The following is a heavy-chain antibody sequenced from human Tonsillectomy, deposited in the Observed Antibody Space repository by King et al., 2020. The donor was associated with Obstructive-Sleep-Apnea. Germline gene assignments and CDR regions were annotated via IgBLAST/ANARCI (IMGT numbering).Heavy chain of an antibody. CDR2: FNSDWSTT. Sequence: QLVQSGGGLVQPGGSLRLSCAASGFTLSSYWMHWVRQVPGKGLVWVSGFNSDWSTTTYSDSVKGRYTISRDNAKNTLYLQMNSLRAEDTAVYYCARAMRGSFDYWGRGTLVTVPS. CDR3: ARAMRGSFDY. CDR1: GFTLSSYW. V-gene: IGHV3-74*01. J-gene: IGHJ4*02. D-gene: IGHD3-22*01.